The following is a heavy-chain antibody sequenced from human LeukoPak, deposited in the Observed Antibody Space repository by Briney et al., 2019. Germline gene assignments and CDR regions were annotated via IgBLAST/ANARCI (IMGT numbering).Heavy chain of an antibody. CDR3: ARCPASAAPFDY. J-gene: IGHJ4*02. CDR2: IYHSGST. Sequence: PSETLSLTCTVSGGSISSGGYYWSWIRQPPGKGLEWIGYIYHSGSTYYNPSLKSRVTISVDRSKNQFSLKLSSVTAAGTAVYYCARCPASAAPFDYWGQGTLVTVSS. CDR1: GGSISSGGYY. D-gene: IGHD6-13*01. V-gene: IGHV4-30-2*01.